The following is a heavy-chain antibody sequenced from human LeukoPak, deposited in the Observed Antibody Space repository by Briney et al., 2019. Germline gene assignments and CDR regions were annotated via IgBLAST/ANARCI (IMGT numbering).Heavy chain of an antibody. CDR1: GYTFTSYY. Sequence: ASVKVSCKASGYTFTSYYMHWVRQAPGQGLEWMGIINLSGGSTSYAQKFQGRVTMTRDTSTSTVYMELSSLRSEDTAVYYCAREYGDALYAFDIWGQGTMVTVSS. CDR3: AREYGDALYAFDI. CDR2: INLSGGST. V-gene: IGHV1-46*01. D-gene: IGHD7-27*01. J-gene: IGHJ3*02.